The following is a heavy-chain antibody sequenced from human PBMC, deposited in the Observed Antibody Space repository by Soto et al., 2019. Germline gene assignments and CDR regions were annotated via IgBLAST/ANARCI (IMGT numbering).Heavy chain of an antibody. Sequence: QVQLVQSGAEVKKPGASVKVSCKASGYTFTSYDINWVRQATGQGLEWMGWMNPNSGNTGYAQKFQGRVTMTRNTSISTAYMELSSLRSEDTAVYYCARGRWVVAATQFAFDIWGQGTMVTVSS. J-gene: IGHJ3*02. CDR3: ARGRWVVAATQFAFDI. CDR2: MNPNSGNT. D-gene: IGHD2-15*01. CDR1: GYTFTSYD. V-gene: IGHV1-8*01.